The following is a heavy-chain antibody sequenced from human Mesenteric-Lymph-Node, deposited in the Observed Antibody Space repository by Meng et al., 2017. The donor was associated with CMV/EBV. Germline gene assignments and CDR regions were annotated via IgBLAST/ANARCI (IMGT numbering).Heavy chain of an antibody. D-gene: IGHD5-18*01. Sequence: QLQLQESGPGLVKPSETLSLTCAVSGGSIRSSSYYWGWIRQPPGKGLEWIGYIYYSGSTYYYNPSITTRVTISVDTSKNQFSLKLSSVTAADTAVYYCARHSALLVTNFDYWGQGTLVTVSS. J-gene: IGHJ4*02. CDR2: IYYSGSTY. V-gene: IGHV4-39*01. CDR3: ARHSALLVTNFDY. CDR1: GGSIRSSSYY.